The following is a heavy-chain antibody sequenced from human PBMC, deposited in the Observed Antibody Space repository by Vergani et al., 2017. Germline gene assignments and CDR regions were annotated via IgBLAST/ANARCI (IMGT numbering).Heavy chain of an antibody. CDR3: ARDLAYCHEGSCAL. Sequence: QVQLVQSGGGVVQPGGSLRLSCVASGFTFNRYGMQWVRQAPGKGLEWVAYVLFDGSNEYYADSVKGRFIVSRDNSNDALYLQMNSLRTADTAVYYCARDLAYCHEGSCALWGQGSVVTVSS. J-gene: IGHJ4*02. CDR2: VLFDGSNE. V-gene: IGHV3-30*02. CDR1: GFTFNRYG. D-gene: IGHD2-15*01.